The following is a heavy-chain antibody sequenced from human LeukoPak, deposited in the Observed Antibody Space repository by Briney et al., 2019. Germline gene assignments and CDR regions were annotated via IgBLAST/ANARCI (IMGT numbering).Heavy chain of an antibody. CDR1: GFIFSYYG. Sequence: PGGSLRLSCEVSGFIFSYYGMNWVRQAPGKGLEWVSAISDSGDATYYADSVKGRFTISRDNSKSTLYLQMNSLRAEDTAVYYCARDLLAPTGYWGQGTLVTVSS. CDR2: ISDSGDAT. D-gene: IGHD3-9*01. CDR3: ARDLLAPTGY. J-gene: IGHJ4*02. V-gene: IGHV3-23*01.